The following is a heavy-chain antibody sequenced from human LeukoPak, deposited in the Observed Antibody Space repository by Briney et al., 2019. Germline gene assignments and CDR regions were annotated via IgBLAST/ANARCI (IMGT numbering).Heavy chain of an antibody. V-gene: IGHV3-23*01. CDR3: AKDREEVRYLEWIIPGK. CDR1: GFTFSSYA. CDR2: ISSGGDST. Sequence: GGSLRLSCAASGFTFSSYAMTWVRQAPGKGLEWVSVISSGGDSTFYADSVKGRLTISRDNSKSTLYLQINCLRAEDTATYYCAKDREEVRYLEWIIPGKWGQGTLVTVSA. J-gene: IGHJ4*02. D-gene: IGHD3-9*01.